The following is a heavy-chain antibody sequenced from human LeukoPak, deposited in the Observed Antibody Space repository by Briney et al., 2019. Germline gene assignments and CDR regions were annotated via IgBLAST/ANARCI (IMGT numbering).Heavy chain of an antibody. J-gene: IGHJ6*02. Sequence: GGSLRLSCAASGFTFSSYALHWVRQAPGRGLEWVALISYDESDKYYADSVKGRFTISRDNSKNTLYLQMNSLRAEDTAVYYCARDNSSSLALLGLYYYYYYGMDVWGQGTTVTVSS. V-gene: IGHV3-30*04. CDR2: ISYDESDK. CDR1: GFTFSSYA. CDR3: ARDNSSSLALLGLYYYYYYGMDV. D-gene: IGHD6-13*01.